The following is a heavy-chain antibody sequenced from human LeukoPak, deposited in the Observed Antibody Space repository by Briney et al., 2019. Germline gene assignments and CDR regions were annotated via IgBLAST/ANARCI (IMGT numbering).Heavy chain of an antibody. Sequence: SETLSLTCTVSGGSISSYYWSWIRQPPGKGLEWIGYIYYSGSTNYNPSLKSRVTTSVDTSKNQFSLKLSSVTAADTAVYYCATTRREDGSGSFDYWGQGTLVTVSS. J-gene: IGHJ4*02. D-gene: IGHD3-10*01. CDR1: GGSISSYY. V-gene: IGHV4-59*08. CDR2: IYYSGST. CDR3: ATTRREDGSGSFDY.